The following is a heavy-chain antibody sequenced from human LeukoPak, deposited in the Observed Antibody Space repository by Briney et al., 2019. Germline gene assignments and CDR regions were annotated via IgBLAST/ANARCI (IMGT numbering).Heavy chain of an antibody. CDR1: GGSISSGSYY. Sequence: SETLSLTCTVSGGSISSGSYYWSRIRQPAGKGLEWIGRIYTSGSTNYNPSLKSRATISVDTSKNQFSLKLSSVTAADTAVYYCAREVVIQRNWFDPWGQGTLVTVSS. V-gene: IGHV4-61*02. D-gene: IGHD3-22*01. CDR3: AREVVIQRNWFDP. J-gene: IGHJ5*02. CDR2: IYTSGST.